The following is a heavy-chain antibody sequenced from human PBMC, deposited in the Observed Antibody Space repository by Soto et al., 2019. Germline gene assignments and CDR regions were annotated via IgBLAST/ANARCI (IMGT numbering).Heavy chain of an antibody. Sequence: GGSLRLSCAASGFTFSDYYMSWIRQAPGKGLEWVSYISSSSYTNYADSVKGRFTTSRDNAKNSLYLQMNSLRAEDTAVYYCASSKPARLPTFDYWGQGTLVTV. CDR3: ASSKPARLPTFDY. J-gene: IGHJ4*02. D-gene: IGHD2-15*01. CDR2: ISSSSYT. CDR1: GFTFSDYY. V-gene: IGHV3-11*06.